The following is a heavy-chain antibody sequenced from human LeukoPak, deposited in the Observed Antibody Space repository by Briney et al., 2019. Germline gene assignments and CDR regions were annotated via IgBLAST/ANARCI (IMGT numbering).Heavy chain of an antibody. CDR2: ISRNGGTT. CDR3: AKDFRVDGSGTYYPLGY. Sequence: GRSLRLSCAASGFNFDDYVMHWVRQVPGKGLEWVSGISRNGGTTGYADSVKGRFTISRDNAKNSLFLQMNSLRAEDTALYYCAKDFRVDGSGTYYPLGYWGQGTLVTVSS. V-gene: IGHV3-9*01. J-gene: IGHJ4*02. D-gene: IGHD3-10*01. CDR1: GFNFDDYV.